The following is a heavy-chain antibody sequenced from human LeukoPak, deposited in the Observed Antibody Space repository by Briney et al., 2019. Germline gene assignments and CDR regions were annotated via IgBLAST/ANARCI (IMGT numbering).Heavy chain of an antibody. V-gene: IGHV4-34*01. D-gene: IGHD3-10*01. CDR2: INHSGST. Sequence: PSETLSLTCAVYGGSFSGYYWSWIRQPPGKGLEWIGEINHSGSTNYNPSLKSRVTISVDTSKNQFSLKLSSVTAADTAVYYCASRPARYYYGSGYNFDYWGQGTLVTVSS. CDR3: ASRPARYYYGSGYNFDY. CDR1: GGSFSGYY. J-gene: IGHJ4*02.